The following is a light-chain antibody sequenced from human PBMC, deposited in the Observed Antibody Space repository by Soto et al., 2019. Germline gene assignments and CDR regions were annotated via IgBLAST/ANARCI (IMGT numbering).Light chain of an antibody. V-gene: IGKV1-5*01. J-gene: IGKJ1*01. Sequence: DIQMTQSPSTLSASAGDRVTITCRASQSISSWLAWYQQKPGKAPKLLIYDVSSLESGVPSRFSGSGSGTEFTLAISSLQPDDFATYYCQQYNSYPWTFGQGTKVDIK. CDR2: DVS. CDR3: QQYNSYPWT. CDR1: QSISSW.